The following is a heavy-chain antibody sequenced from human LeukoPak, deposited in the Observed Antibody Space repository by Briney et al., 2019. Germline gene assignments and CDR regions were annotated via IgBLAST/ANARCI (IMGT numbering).Heavy chain of an antibody. J-gene: IGHJ4*02. CDR2: IIPIFGTA. CDR3: ARDKGSGYYYFDY. V-gene: IGHV1-69*05. CDR1: GGTFSSYA. Sequence: SVKVSCKGSGGTFSSYAISWVRQAPGQGLEWMGGIIPIFGTANYAQKFQGRVTITTDESTSTAYMELSSLRSEDTAVYYCARDKGSGYYYFDYWGQGTLVTVSS. D-gene: IGHD3-22*01.